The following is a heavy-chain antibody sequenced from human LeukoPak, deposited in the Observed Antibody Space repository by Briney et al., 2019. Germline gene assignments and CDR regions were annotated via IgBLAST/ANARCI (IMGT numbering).Heavy chain of an antibody. CDR2: IYYSGST. CDR1: GGSISSGGYY. J-gene: IGHJ6*03. Sequence: SETLSLTCTVSGGSISSGGYYWSGIRQHPGKGLEWIGYIYYSGSTYYNPSLKSRVTISVDTSKNQFSLKLSSVTAADTAVYYCARRGMATINNYYYYYMDVWGKGTTVTVSS. CDR3: ARRGMATINNYYYYYMDV. V-gene: IGHV4-31*03. D-gene: IGHD5-24*01.